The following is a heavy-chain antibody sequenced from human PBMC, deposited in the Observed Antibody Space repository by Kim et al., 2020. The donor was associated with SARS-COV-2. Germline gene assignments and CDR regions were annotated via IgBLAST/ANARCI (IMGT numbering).Heavy chain of an antibody. D-gene: IGHD6-19*01. CDR1: GFTFSSYA. V-gene: IGHV3-30-3*01. CDR2: ISYDGSNK. J-gene: IGHJ2*01. CDR3: SLRCWLVAGAVRHDYF. Sequence: GVSLRLSCAASGFTFSSYAMHWVRQAPGKGLEWVSVISYDGSNKYYADSVKGRFTISRDNSKNTLYLQMNSLRAEDTAVYYCSLRCWLVAGAVRHDYF.